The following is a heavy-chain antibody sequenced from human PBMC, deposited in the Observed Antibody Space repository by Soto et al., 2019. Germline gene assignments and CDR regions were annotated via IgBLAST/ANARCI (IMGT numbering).Heavy chain of an antibody. V-gene: IGHV1-2*02. D-gene: IGHD3-16*02. J-gene: IGHJ5*02. Sequence: ASVKVSCKASGYTFTGKYLHWVRQAPGQGLEWMGWINPNSGVTNYAEKFQGRVTLTRDTSLSTAYMDLTRLNSDDTAVYYCARDIVSTTGCFDPWGQGTLVTVSS. CDR1: GYTFTGKY. CDR2: INPNSGVT. CDR3: ARDIVSTTGCFDP.